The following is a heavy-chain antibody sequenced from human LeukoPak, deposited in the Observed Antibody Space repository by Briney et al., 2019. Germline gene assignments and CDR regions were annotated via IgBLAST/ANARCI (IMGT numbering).Heavy chain of an antibody. V-gene: IGHV3-33*08. CDR2: IWYDGSNK. J-gene: IGHJ4*02. CDR1: GFTFSSYS. CDR3: ARDKEYYDSSGYSYYFDY. D-gene: IGHD3-22*01. Sequence: GGSLRLSCAASGFTFSSYSMTWVRQAPGKGLEWVAVIWYDGSNKYYADSVKGRFTISRDNSKNTLYLQMNSLRAEDTAVYYCARDKEYYDSSGYSYYFDYWGQGTLVTVSS.